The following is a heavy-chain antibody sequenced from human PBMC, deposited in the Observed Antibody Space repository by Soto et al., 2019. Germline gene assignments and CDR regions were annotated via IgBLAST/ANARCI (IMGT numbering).Heavy chain of an antibody. J-gene: IGHJ6*03. CDR2: INHSGST. Sequence: QVQLQQWGAGLLKPSETLSLTCAVYGGSFSGYYWSWIRQPPGKGLEWIGEINHSGSTNYTPSLNSRVTISVDTSKNQVSLKLSSATAAATAVYYCARGLRTPERGQYPGRDYYYMDVWGQGTTVTVSS. CDR1: GGSFSGYY. V-gene: IGHV4-34*01. CDR3: ARGLRTPERGQYPGRDYYYMDV. D-gene: IGHD1-1*01.